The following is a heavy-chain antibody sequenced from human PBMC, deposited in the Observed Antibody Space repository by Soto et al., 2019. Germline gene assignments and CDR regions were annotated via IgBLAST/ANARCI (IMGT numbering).Heavy chain of an antibody. V-gene: IGHV3-23*01. Sequence: QTGGSLRLSCAASGFTFSSYAMSWVRQAPGKGLEWVSAISGSGGSTYYADSVKGRFTISRDNSKNTLYLQMNSLRAEDTAVYYCAKDQRYYYDSSGPVWGQGTLVTVSS. D-gene: IGHD3-22*01. CDR3: AKDQRYYYDSSGPV. J-gene: IGHJ4*02. CDR2: ISGSGGST. CDR1: GFTFSSYA.